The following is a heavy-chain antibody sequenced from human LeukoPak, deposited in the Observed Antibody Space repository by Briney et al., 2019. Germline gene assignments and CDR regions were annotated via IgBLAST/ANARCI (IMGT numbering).Heavy chain of an antibody. CDR1: GFTFSSYA. CDR2: TSGSGGST. D-gene: IGHD3-10*01. V-gene: IGHV3-23*01. J-gene: IGHJ6*02. CDR3: AKSFRGGYYYYYGMDV. Sequence: PGGSLRLSCAASGFTFSSYAMSWVRQAPGKGLEWVSATSGSGGSTYYADSVKGRFTISRDNSKNTLYLQMNSLRAEDTAVYYCAKSFRGGYYYYYGMDVWGQGTTVTVSS.